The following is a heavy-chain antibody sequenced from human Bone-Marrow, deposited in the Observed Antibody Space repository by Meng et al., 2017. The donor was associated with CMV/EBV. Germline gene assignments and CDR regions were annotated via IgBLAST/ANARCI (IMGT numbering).Heavy chain of an antibody. CDR1: GYTFTSYG. D-gene: IGHD2-2*01. CDR3: ARDAIVVVPAAITDYYYYYGMDV. J-gene: IGHJ6*02. V-gene: IGHV1-18*01. Sequence: ASVKVSCKASGYTFTSYGSSWVRQAPGQGLEWMGWISAYNGNTNYAQKLQGRVTMTTDTSTSTAYMELRSLRSDDTAVYYCARDAIVVVPAAITDYYYYYGMDVWGQGTTVTVSS. CDR2: ISAYNGNT.